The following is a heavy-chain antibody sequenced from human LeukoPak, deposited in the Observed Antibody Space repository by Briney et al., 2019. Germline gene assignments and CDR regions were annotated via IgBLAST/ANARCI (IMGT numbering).Heavy chain of an antibody. CDR2: IYYSGST. CDR1: GGSISSSSYY. J-gene: IGHJ2*01. Sequence: SETLSLTCTVSGGSISSSSYYWGWIRQPPGKGLEWIGSIYYSGSTYYNPSLKSRVTISVDTSKNQFSLKLSSVTAAHTAVYYCASVVVPAAMRDYGNWYFDLWGRGTLVTVSS. V-gene: IGHV4-39*01. D-gene: IGHD2-2*01. CDR3: ASVVVPAAMRDYGNWYFDL.